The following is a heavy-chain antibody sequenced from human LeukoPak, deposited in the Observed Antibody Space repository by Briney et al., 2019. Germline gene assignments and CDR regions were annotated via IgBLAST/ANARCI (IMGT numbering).Heavy chain of an antibody. D-gene: IGHD2-2*01. V-gene: IGHV1-3*01. J-gene: IGHJ4*02. CDR3: ATYCSSTSCYIWGYYFDY. CDR2: INAGNGNT. CDR1: GYTFTSYA. Sequence: GASVKVSCKASGYTFTSYAMHWVRQAPGHRLEWMGWINAGNGNTKYSQKFQGRVTITRDTSASTAYMELSSLRSEDTAVYYCATYCSSTSCYIWGYYFDYWGQGTLVTVSS.